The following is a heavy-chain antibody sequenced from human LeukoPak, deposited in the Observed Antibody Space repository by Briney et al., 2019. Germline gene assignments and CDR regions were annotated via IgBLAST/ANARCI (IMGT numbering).Heavy chain of an antibody. Sequence: PSETLSLTCAVYGGSFSGYYWSWIRQPPGKGLEWIGEINHSGSTNYNPSLKSRVTISVDTSKNQFSLKLSSVTAADTAVYYCARFHKRHIVVVPAALDVWGKGTTVTVSS. CDR1: GGSFSGYY. J-gene: IGHJ6*04. CDR3: ARFHKRHIVVVPAALDV. CDR2: INHSGST. D-gene: IGHD2-2*01. V-gene: IGHV4-34*01.